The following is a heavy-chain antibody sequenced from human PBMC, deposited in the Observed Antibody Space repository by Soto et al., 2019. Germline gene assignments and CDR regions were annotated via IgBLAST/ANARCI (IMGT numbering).Heavy chain of an antibody. V-gene: IGHV1-69*13. CDR3: ARDLGSGYSSGWPRTPGNHFDY. Sequence: SVKVSCKASGGTFSNYAISWVRQAPGQGLEWMGGIIPIFGTANYAQKFQGRVTITADESTSTAYMELSSLRSEDTAVYYCARDLGSGYSSGWPRTPGNHFDYWGQ. CDR2: IIPIFGTA. J-gene: IGHJ4*01. CDR1: GGTFSNYA. D-gene: IGHD6-19*01.